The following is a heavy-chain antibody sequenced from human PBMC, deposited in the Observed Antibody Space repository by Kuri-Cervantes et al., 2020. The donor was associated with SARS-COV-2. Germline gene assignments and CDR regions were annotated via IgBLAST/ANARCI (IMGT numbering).Heavy chain of an antibody. CDR1: GFSLSTSGVG. CDR3: AHNFVLLWFGEFNFDY. J-gene: IGHJ4*02. D-gene: IGHD3-10*01. Sequence: SGPTLVKPTQTLTLTCTFSGFSLSTSGVGVGWIRQPPGKALEWLALIHWDDDKRYSPSLRSRLTITKDTSKNQVVLTMTNMDPVDTATYYCAHNFVLLWFGEFNFDYWGQGTLVTVSS. V-gene: IGHV2-5*02. CDR2: IHWDDDK.